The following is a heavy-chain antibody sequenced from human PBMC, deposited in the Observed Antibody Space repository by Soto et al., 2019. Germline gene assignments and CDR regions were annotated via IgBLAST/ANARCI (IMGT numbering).Heavy chain of an antibody. V-gene: IGHV3-23*01. D-gene: IGHD3-3*01. Sequence: GGSLRLSCAASGFTFSSYAMSWVRQAPGKGLEWVSAISGSGGSTYYADSVKGRFTISRDNSKNTLYLQMNSLRAEDTAVYYCAKDRTPCGVVTNNWFDLWGQGTLVTGSS. CDR3: AKDRTPCGVVTNNWFDL. J-gene: IGHJ5*02. CDR2: ISGSGGST. CDR1: GFTFSSYA.